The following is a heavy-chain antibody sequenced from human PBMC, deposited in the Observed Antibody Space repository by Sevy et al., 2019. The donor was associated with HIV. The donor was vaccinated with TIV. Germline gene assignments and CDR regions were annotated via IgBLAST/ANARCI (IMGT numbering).Heavy chain of an antibody. J-gene: IGHJ3*02. CDR3: ARGGIQLNAFDI. V-gene: IGHV1-8*01. D-gene: IGHD5-18*01. Sequence: ASVKVSCKASGYTFTNYHINWVRQATGQGLEWMGWMNPNSGDTAYTQKFQDRVTMTRNTSIRTAYMELTSLRSEDTAVYYCARGGIQLNAFDIWGQGTLVTVSS. CDR1: GYTFTNYH. CDR2: MNPNSGDT.